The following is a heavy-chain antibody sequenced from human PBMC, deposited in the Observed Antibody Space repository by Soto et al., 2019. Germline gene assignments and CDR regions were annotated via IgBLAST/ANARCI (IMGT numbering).Heavy chain of an antibody. J-gene: IGHJ6*02. CDR2: IIPLFGTA. Sequence: GASVKVSCKASGGTFSNYAIDWVRQAPGQGLEWMGGIIPLFGTANYAQKFQGRITITADESTSTAYMELRSLRSDDTAVYYCARDRLLGDYAYYYYYYGMDVWGQGTTVTVSS. CDR3: ARDRLLGDYAYYYYYYGMDV. V-gene: IGHV1-69*13. CDR1: GGTFSNYA. D-gene: IGHD4-17*01.